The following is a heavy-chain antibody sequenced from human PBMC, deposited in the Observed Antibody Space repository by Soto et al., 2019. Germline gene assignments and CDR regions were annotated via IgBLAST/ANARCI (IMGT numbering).Heavy chain of an antibody. Sequence: GASVKVSCKASGYTFTSYDINWVRQATGQGLEWMGWMNPNTGNTGYAQKFQGRVTMTRNTSISTAYMELSSLRSEDTAVYYCAKGYNSGWPGFYYYYMDVWGKGTTVTVSS. CDR1: GYTFTSYD. J-gene: IGHJ6*03. D-gene: IGHD6-19*01. CDR2: MNPNTGNT. CDR3: AKGYNSGWPGFYYYYMDV. V-gene: IGHV1-8*01.